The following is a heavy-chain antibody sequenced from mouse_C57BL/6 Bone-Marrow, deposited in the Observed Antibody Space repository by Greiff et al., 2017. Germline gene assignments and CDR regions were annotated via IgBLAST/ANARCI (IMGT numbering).Heavy chain of an antibody. CDR3: ARAHSSWFAY. CDR1: GFTFSSYA. J-gene: IGHJ3*01. D-gene: IGHD2-12*01. CDR2: ISDGGSYT. Sequence: DVHLVESGGGLVKPGGSLKLSCAASGFTFSSYAMSWVRQTPEKRLEWVATISDGGSYTYYPDNVKGRFTISRDNAKNNLYLQMSHLKSEDTAMYYCARAHSSWFAYWGQGTLVTVSA. V-gene: IGHV5-4*01.